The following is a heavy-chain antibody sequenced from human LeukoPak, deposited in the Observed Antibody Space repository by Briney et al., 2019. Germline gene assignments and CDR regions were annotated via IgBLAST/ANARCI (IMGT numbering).Heavy chain of an antibody. CDR1: GFTFSSDG. CDR3: ARVVRYCSSTSCSYYFDY. D-gene: IGHD2-2*01. V-gene: IGHV3-33*01. J-gene: IGHJ4*02. Sequence: GRSLRLSCAASGFTFSSDGMHWVRQAPGKGLEWVAVIWYDGSNKYYADSVKGRFTISRDNSKNTLYLQMNSLRAEDTAVYYCARVVRYCSSTSCSYYFDYWGQGTLVTVSS. CDR2: IWYDGSNK.